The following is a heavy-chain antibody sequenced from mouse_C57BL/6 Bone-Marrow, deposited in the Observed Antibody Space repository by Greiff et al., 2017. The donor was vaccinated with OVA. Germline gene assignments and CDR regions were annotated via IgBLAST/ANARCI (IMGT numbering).Heavy chain of an antibody. CDR2: INPDSSTI. CDR3: ARDSSGYPAWFAY. Sequence: EVQLQQSGGGLVQPGGSLKLSCAASGIDFSRYWMSWVRRAPGKGLEWIGEINPDSSTINYAPSLKDKFIISRDNAKNTLYLQMSKVRSEDTALYYCARDSSGYPAWFAYWGQGTLVTVSA. V-gene: IGHV4-1*01. D-gene: IGHD3-2*02. J-gene: IGHJ3*01. CDR1: GIDFSRYW.